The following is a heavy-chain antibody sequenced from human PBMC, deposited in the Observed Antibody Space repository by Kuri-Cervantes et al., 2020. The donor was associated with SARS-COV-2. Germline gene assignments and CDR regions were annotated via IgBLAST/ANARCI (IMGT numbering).Heavy chain of an antibody. Sequence: GGSLRLSCAASGFMFSSYGMHWVRQAPGKGLEWVSSISSSSSYIYYADSVKGRFTISRDNAKNSLYLQMNSLRAEDTAVYYCARVYSGSYYNWFDPWGQGTLVTVSS. CDR2: ISSSSSYI. CDR1: GFMFSSYG. D-gene: IGHD1-26*01. V-gene: IGHV3-21*01. J-gene: IGHJ5*02. CDR3: ARVYSGSYYNWFDP.